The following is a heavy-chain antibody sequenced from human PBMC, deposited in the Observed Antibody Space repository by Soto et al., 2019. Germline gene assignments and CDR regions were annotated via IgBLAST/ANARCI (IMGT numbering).Heavy chain of an antibody. J-gene: IGHJ6*02. CDR1: GGTFSSYA. Sequence: QVQLVQSGAEAKKPGSSVKVSCKASGGTFSSYAISWVRQAPGQGLEWMGGTYPILGTANYAQKFQGRAMISADKSTSAAYVELSSLRSEDMAVYYFATVDISTWIAGMDVWGQGTKDTVSS. V-gene: IGHV1-69*06. CDR3: ATVDISTWIAGMDV. D-gene: IGHD6-13*01. CDR2: TYPILGTA.